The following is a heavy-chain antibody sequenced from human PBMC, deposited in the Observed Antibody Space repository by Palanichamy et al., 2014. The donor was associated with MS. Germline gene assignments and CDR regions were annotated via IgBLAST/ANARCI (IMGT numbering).Heavy chain of an antibody. D-gene: IGHD3-16*01. Sequence: EVQLVESGGGLVKPGGSLRLSCAASGFTFSSYSMNWVRQAPGKGLEWVSSISSSSSYIYYADSVKGRFTISRDNAKNSLYLQMNGLRAEDTAVYYRAGGRVSGSYIVFDYWGQGTLVTVSS. CDR3: AGGRVSGSYIVFDY. J-gene: IGHJ4*02. CDR1: GFTFSSYS. V-gene: IGHV3-21*01. CDR2: ISSSSSYI.